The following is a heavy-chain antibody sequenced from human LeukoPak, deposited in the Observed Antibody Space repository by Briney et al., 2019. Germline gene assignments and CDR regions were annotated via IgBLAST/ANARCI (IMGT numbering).Heavy chain of an antibody. J-gene: IGHJ3*02. CDR2: INTNTGNP. CDR3: ARDPYYYDSSGYGLGGAFDI. V-gene: IGHV7-4-1*02. CDR1: GYTFTSYA. D-gene: IGHD3-22*01. Sequence: ASVKVSCKASGYTFTSYAMNWVRQAPGQGLEWMGWINTNTGNPTYAQGFTGRFVFSLDTSVSTAYLQISSLKAEDTAVYYCARDPYYYDSSGYGLGGAFDIWGQGTMVTVSS.